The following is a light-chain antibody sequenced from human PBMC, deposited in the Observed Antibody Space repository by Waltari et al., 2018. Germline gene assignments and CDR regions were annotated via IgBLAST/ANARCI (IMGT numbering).Light chain of an antibody. CDR2: ENN. CDR3: GTWDSSLSAVV. CDR1: SSNIGNNY. J-gene: IGLJ2*01. V-gene: IGLV1-51*02. Sequence: QSVLTQPPSVSAAPGQKVTISCSGSSSNIGNNYVSWYQQLPGTAPKLLIYENNKRPSGIPHRFSGAKSGTSATLGITRLQTGDEAEYYCGTWDSSLSAVVFGGGTKLTVL.